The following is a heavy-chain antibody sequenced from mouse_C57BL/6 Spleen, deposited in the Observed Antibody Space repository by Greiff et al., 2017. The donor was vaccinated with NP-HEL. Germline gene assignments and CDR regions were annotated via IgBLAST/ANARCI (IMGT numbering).Heavy chain of an antibody. D-gene: IGHD1-2*01. J-gene: IGHJ2*01. Sequence: EVKLMESGGGLVQPGGSLKLSCAASGFTFSDYYMYWVRQTPEKRLEWVAYISNGGGSTYYPDTVKGRFTISRDNAKNTLYLQMSRLKSEDTAMYYCARQGNGDPYYFDYWGQGTTLTVSS. CDR2: ISNGGGST. V-gene: IGHV5-12*01. CDR1: GFTFSDYY. CDR3: ARQGNGDPYYFDY.